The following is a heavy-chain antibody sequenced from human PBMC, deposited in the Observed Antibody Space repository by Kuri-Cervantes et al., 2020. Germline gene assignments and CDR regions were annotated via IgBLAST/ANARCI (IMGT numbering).Heavy chain of an antibody. Sequence: GESLKISCKGSGYRFTTYWVAWVRQTPDKGLEWMGIIYPGDSDIRYSPSFQGQVTISADKSITTAYLQWSSLKASDTAIYYCATSAGYYDSSGSDYWGQGTVVTVSS. J-gene: IGHJ4*02. D-gene: IGHD3-22*01. CDR2: IYPGDSDI. CDR3: ATSAGYYDSSGSDY. CDR1: GYRFTTYW. V-gene: IGHV5-51*01.